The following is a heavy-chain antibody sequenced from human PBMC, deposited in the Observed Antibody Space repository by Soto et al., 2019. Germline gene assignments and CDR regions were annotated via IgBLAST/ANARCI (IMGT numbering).Heavy chain of an antibody. CDR1: GGSISSYY. J-gene: IGHJ4*02. V-gene: IGHV4-59*01. CDR3: ARASYYDSSGYYPYYFDY. D-gene: IGHD3-22*01. Sequence: QVQLQASGPGLVKPSETLSLTCTVSGGSISSYYWSWIRQPPGKGLEWIGYIYYSGSTNYNPSLKSRVTISVDTSKNQFSLKLSSVTAADTAVYYCARASYYDSSGYYPYYFDYWGQGTLVTVSS. CDR2: IYYSGST.